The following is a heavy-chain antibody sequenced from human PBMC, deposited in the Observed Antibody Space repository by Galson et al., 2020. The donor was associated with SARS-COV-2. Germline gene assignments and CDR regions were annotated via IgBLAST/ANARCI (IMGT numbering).Heavy chain of an antibody. J-gene: IGHJ5*02. Sequence: GGSLRLSCAASGFTFSSYSMNWVRQAPGKGLEWVSSISSSSYIYYADSVKGRFTISRDNAKNSLYLQMNSLRAEDTAVYYCARDSTIYDSSGSSPWGQGTLVTVSS. CDR3: ARDSTIYDSSGSSP. V-gene: IGHV3-21*01. CDR2: ISSSSYI. D-gene: IGHD3-22*01. CDR1: GFTFSSYS.